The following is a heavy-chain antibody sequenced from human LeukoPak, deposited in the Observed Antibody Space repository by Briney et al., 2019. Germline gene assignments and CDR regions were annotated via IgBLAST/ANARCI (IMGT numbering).Heavy chain of an antibody. CDR3: ARDLDSGNYFFAY. J-gene: IGHJ4*02. D-gene: IGHD3-22*01. CDR1: GFSFGSYG. V-gene: IGHV3-48*04. CDR2: ISGNGGTT. Sequence: PGGSLRLSCAASGFSFGSYGLSWVRQALGKGLQWVSYISGNGGTTYYADSVEGRFTISRDNAKNSLYLQMSSLRAEDTAVYYCARDLDSGNYFFAYWGQGTPGHRLL.